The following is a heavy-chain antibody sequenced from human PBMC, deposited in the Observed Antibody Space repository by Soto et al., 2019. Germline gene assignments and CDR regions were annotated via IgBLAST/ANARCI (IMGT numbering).Heavy chain of an antibody. CDR2: ISGSDDST. Sequence: EVQLLESGGGLVQPGESLRLSCAASGFTFSSYAMSWVRQAPGKGLEWVSGISGSDDSTYYADSEKGRFTISRDNSKNTLYLQMNSLRAEDTAVYYCAKRSSSSTFAYGGQGTLVTVSS. V-gene: IGHV3-23*01. D-gene: IGHD6-6*01. J-gene: IGHJ4*02. CDR1: GFTFSSYA. CDR3: AKRSSSSTFAY.